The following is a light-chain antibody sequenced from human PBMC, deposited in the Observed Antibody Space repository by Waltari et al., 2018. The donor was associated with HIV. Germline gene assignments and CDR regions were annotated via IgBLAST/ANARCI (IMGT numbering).Light chain of an antibody. CDR1: SSDVGGYDY. V-gene: IGLV2-14*03. CDR2: DVS. Sequence: QSALTQPASVSWSPGQSITISCTGTSSDVGGYDYVSWYQQHPGQAPKLMIYDVSHRPSGVSNRFSGSKSGNTAFLIISGLQSEDEADYYCSSYTTSSTLGVFGGGTKLTVL. CDR3: SSYTTSSTLGV. J-gene: IGLJ3*02.